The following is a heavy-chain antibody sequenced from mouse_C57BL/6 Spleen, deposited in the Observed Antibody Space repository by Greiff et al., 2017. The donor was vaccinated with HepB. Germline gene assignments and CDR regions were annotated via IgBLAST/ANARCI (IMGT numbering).Heavy chain of an antibody. CDR2: ISSGGSYT. J-gene: IGHJ1*03. Sequence: DVMLVESGGDLVKPGGSLKLSCAASGFTFSSYGMSWVRQTPDKRLEWVATISSGGSYTYYPDSVKGRFTISRDNAKNTLYLQMSSLKSEDTAMYYCARHGDYYGSSPYWYFDVWGTGTTVTVSS. CDR3: ARHGDYYGSSPYWYFDV. D-gene: IGHD1-1*01. CDR1: GFTFSSYG. V-gene: IGHV5-6*02.